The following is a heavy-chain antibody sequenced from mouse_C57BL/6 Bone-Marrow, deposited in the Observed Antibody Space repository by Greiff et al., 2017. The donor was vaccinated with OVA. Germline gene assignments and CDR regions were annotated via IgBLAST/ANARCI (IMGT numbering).Heavy chain of an antibody. V-gene: IGHV7-1*01. CDR3: ARDAGYFDV. J-gene: IGHJ1*03. Sequence: EVKVVESGGGLVQSGRSLRLSCATSGFTFSDFYMEWVRQAPGKGLEWIAASRNKANDYTTEYSASVKARFIVSRDTSQSILYLQMNALRAEDTAIYYCARDAGYFDVWGTGTTVTVSS. CDR2: SRNKANDYTT. CDR1: GFTFSDFY.